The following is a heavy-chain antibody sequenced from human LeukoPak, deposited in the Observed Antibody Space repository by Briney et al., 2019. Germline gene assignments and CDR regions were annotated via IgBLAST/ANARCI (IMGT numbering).Heavy chain of an antibody. CDR3: ARHMIVVVNKPFDY. CDR1: GDSISGYF. Sequence: SETLSLTCTVSGDSISGYFWSWIRQAPGKGLEWIGYIHYSGATNYNPSLKSRVTMSVDTSKDQFSLKLSSVTAADTAVYYCARHMIVVVNKPFDYWGQGTLVTVSS. D-gene: IGHD3-22*01. V-gene: IGHV4-59*08. CDR2: IHYSGAT. J-gene: IGHJ4*02.